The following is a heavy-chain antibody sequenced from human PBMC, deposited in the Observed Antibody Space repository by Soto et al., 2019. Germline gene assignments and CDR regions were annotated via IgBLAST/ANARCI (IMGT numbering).Heavy chain of an antibody. V-gene: IGHV4-4*02. CDR3: ATLPPRIEVVVTPIPT. CDR2: IYHTGST. J-gene: IGHJ5*02. D-gene: IGHD2-21*02. Sequence: QVQLRESGPGLVKPSGTLSLTCVVSGASISSTYWWSWVRQPPGKGLEWIGEIYHTGSTKYNPSLKSQVTISIDKSNNEFSLKLNSVTAADTAVYYCATLPPRIEVVVTPIPTWGQGILVTVSS. CDR1: GASISSTYW.